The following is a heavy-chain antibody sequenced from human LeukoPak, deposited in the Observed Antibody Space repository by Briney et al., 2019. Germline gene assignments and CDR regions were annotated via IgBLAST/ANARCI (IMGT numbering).Heavy chain of an antibody. CDR1: GYTFSSYG. CDR3: ARSKKPGMGVAGTGWYFDP. Sequence: ASVKVSCKASGYTFSSYGISWVRQAPGQGLEWMGWMSTYIDNTKYARKFQGRVTLTTDTSTSTAYMEVRSLRYDDTAVYFCARSKKPGMGVAGTGWYFDPWGQGTLVTVSS. V-gene: IGHV1-18*01. CDR2: MSTYIDNT. D-gene: IGHD6-19*01. J-gene: IGHJ5*02.